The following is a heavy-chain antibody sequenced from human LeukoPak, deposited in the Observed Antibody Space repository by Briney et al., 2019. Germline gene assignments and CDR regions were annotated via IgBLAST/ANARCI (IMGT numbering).Heavy chain of an antibody. Sequence: ASVKVSCKASGYTFTSYDINWVRQAPGQGLEWMGIINFSGGATTSAQKFQGRVTITRDTSTRTVYMELNSLRSDDTAVYYCASRDSNGYHYQFDYWGQGTLVTVSS. CDR2: INFSGGAT. V-gene: IGHV1-46*01. CDR1: GYTFTSYD. D-gene: IGHD3-22*01. J-gene: IGHJ4*02. CDR3: ASRDSNGYHYQFDY.